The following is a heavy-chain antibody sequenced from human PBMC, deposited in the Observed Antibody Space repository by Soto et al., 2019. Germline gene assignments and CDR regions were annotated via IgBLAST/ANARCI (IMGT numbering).Heavy chain of an antibody. CDR2: IIPRFGTA. V-gene: IGHV1-69*12. CDR3: ARTVTTVIASGYYYYGMDA. CDR1: AGTFSSYA. J-gene: IGHJ6*02. D-gene: IGHD4-4*01. Sequence: QVQLVQSGAEVKKPGSSVKVSCKASAGTFSSYAISWVRQAPGQGLEWMGGIIPRFGTANYAQKFQGRVTITADESTSTAYMDLSSLRSEDTAVFYCARTVTTVIASGYYYYGMDAWGQGTTVTASS.